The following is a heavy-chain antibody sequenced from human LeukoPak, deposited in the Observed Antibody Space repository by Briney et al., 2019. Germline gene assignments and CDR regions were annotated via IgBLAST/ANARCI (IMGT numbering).Heavy chain of an antibody. Sequence: SGTLSLTCAVYSGSFSGYFWSWIRQPPGKGLEWIGEINHSGSTNYNPSLKSRVTISVDTSKNQFSLKLSSVTAADTAVYYCARGMAFVDWGQGTLVTVSS. V-gene: IGHV4-34*01. CDR2: INHSGST. CDR3: ARGMAFVD. CDR1: SGSFSGYF. J-gene: IGHJ4*02. D-gene: IGHD2-21*01.